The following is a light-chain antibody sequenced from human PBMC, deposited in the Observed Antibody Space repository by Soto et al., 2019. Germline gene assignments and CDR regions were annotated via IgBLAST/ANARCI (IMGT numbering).Light chain of an antibody. CDR3: GSWDSSLSAYV. V-gene: IGLV1-51*01. CDR2: DAN. Sequence: QPVLTQPPSVSAAPGQKVTISCSGSSSNVGGSSVSWYQQLPGTAPKLLIYDANKRPSGIPDRFSGSKSGTSATLGITGLQTGDEADYYCGSWDSSLSAYVFGTGTKVTVL. J-gene: IGLJ1*01. CDR1: SSNVGGSS.